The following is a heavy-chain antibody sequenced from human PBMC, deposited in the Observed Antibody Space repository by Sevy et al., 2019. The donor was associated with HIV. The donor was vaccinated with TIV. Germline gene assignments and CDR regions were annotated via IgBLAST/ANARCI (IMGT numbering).Heavy chain of an antibody. CDR2: IKQDGSEK. V-gene: IGHV3-7*01. Sequence: GGSLRLSCVASGFTFSSYWMIWVRQAPGKGLEWVANIKQDGSEKYYVDSVKGRFTISRDNAKNSLYLQMNSLRDEDTAVYYCARRNSGHDNYYYYYGMDVWGQGTTVTVSS. J-gene: IGHJ6*02. CDR3: ARRNSGHDNYYYYYGMDV. D-gene: IGHD5-12*01. CDR1: GFTFSSYW.